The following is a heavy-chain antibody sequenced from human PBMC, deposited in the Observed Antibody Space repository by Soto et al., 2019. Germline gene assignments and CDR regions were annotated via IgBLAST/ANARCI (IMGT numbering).Heavy chain of an antibody. D-gene: IGHD2-2*01. CDR2: ISFDGSDK. V-gene: IGHV3-30-3*01. CDR3: ARKCSSTSCHQFYYYYALDV. Sequence: WWSLRLSCSASVFTFSRYVMHWFRQAPGKGLEWVALISFDGSDKFYADSVKGRFTISRDNSKNTLYLQMNTLRPEDTAVYYCARKCSSTSCHQFYYYYALDVWGQGTTVTVS. J-gene: IGHJ6*02. CDR1: VFTFSRYV.